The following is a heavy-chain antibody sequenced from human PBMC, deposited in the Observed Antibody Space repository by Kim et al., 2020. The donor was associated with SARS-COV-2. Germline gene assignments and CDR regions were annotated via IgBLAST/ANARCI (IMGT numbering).Heavy chain of an antibody. Sequence: GGSLRLSCAASGFTFSSYSMNWVRQAPGKGLEWVSSISSSSSYIYYADSVKGRFTISRDNAKNSLYLQMNSLRAEDTAVYYCARENWEQQLVLGLYYYYYYMDVWGKGTTVTVSS. CDR3: ARENWEQQLVLGLYYYYYYMDV. CDR2: ISSSSSYI. CDR1: GFTFSSYS. V-gene: IGHV3-21*01. D-gene: IGHD6-13*01. J-gene: IGHJ6*03.